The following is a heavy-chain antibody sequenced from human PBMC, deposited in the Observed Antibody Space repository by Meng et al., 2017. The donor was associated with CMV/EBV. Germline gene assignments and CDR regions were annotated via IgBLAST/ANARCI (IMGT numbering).Heavy chain of an antibody. CDR3: ASIRGWVDY. Sequence: GESLKIPCAASGFTFSRYSMNWVRQAPGQGLERVSSISSSSSYIYHADSVKGRFTISRDNAKNSLYLQMNSLRAEDTAVYYCASIRGWVDYRGPGTLVTVSS. D-gene: IGHD3-10*01. CDR1: GFTFSRYS. CDR2: ISSSSSYI. V-gene: IGHV3-21*01. J-gene: IGHJ4*02.